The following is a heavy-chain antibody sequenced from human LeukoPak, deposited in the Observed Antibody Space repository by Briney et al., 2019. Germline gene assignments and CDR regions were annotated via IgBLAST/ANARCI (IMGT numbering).Heavy chain of an antibody. J-gene: IGHJ4*02. V-gene: IGHV3-21*01. CDR1: GFTSSSYS. CDR3: ARGSTGGYSGYDATRKYFDY. D-gene: IGHD5-12*01. CDR2: ISSRSSYI. Sequence: PGGSLRLSCAASGFTSSSYSMNWVRQAPGKGLEWVSSISSRSSYIYYTDSVKGRFTISRDNAKNSLHLQMNSLRAEDTALYYCARGSTGGYSGYDATRKYFDYWGQGTLVTVSS.